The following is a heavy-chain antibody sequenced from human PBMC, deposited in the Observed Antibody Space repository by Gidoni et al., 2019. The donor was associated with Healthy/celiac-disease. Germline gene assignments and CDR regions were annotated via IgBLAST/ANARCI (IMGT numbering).Heavy chain of an antibody. CDR1: GFTFSSYA. Sequence: QVQLVESGGGVVQPGRSLRLSCAASGFTFSSYAMHWVRQAPGKGLEWVAVISYDGSNKYYADSVKGRFTISRDNSKNTLYLQMNSLRAEDTAVYYCARDPSGYAFYYYGMDVWGQGTTVTVSS. V-gene: IGHV3-30-3*01. CDR3: ARDPSGYAFYYYGMDV. D-gene: IGHD5-12*01. J-gene: IGHJ6*02. CDR2: ISYDGSNK.